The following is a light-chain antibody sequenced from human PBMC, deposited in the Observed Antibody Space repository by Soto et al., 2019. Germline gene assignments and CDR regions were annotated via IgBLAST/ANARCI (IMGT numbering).Light chain of an antibody. V-gene: IGKV1-27*01. J-gene: IGKJ1*01. CDR3: QKYNSPPQT. CDR2: AAS. Sequence: DIQMTQSPSSLSASVGDRVTIICRASQGIDNFLAWYQLKPGKVPKLLIYAASTLQQGVPSRFSGSGSGTDFTLTISSLQPEDVATYYCQKYNSPPQTFGQGTKVEI. CDR1: QGIDNF.